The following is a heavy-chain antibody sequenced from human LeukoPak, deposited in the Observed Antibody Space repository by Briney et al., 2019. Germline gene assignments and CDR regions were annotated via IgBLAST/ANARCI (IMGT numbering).Heavy chain of an antibody. CDR1: GYTFTGCY. CDR2: INPNSGGT. Sequence: ASVKVSCKASGYTFTGCYMHWVRQAPGQGLEWMGWINPNSGGTNYAQKFQGRVTMTRDTSISTAYMELSRLRSDDTAVYYCAKDRGYSAPWYGMDVWGQGTTVTVSS. V-gene: IGHV1-2*02. D-gene: IGHD5-12*01. CDR3: AKDRGYSAPWYGMDV. J-gene: IGHJ6*02.